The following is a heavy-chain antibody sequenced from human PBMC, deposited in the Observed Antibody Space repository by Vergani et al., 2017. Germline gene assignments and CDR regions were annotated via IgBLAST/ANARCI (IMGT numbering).Heavy chain of an antibody. V-gene: IGHV3-53*04. CDR3: ARFVGYCSSTSCYDY. J-gene: IGHJ4*02. Sequence: EVQLLESGVGLVQPGGSLRLSCAASGFTVSSNYMSWVRQAPGKGLEWVSVIYSGGSTYYADSVKGRFTISRHNSKNTLYLQMNSLRAEDTAVYYCARFVGYCSSTSCYDYWGQGTLVTVSS. CDR2: IYSGGST. CDR1: GFTVSSNY. D-gene: IGHD2-2*01.